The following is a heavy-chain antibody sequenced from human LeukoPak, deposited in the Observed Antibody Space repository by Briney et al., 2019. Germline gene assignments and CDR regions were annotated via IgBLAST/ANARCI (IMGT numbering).Heavy chain of an antibody. J-gene: IGHJ4*02. CDR1: GYTFTSYY. Sequence: GASVKVSCKASGYTFTSYYMHWVRQAPGQGLEWMGIINPSGGSTSYAQKFQGRVTMTRDTSTSTVYMELSSLRSEDTAVYYCARDLTGAVASYCFDYWGQGTLVTVSS. D-gene: IGHD6-19*01. V-gene: IGHV1-46*01. CDR3: ARDLTGAVASYCFDY. CDR2: INPSGGST.